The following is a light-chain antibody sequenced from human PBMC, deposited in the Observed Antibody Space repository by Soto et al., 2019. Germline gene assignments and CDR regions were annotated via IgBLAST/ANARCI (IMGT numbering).Light chain of an antibody. CDR3: ETWDNSLSAGV. CDR1: SSNIGNNY. Sequence: QSVLTQPPSVSAAPGQKVTISCSGSSSNIGNNYVSWYQHLPGTAPTLLIYDNNYRPSGIPDRFSVSKSGTSATLGITGLQTGDEADYYCETWDNSLSAGVFGGGTKLTVL. CDR2: DNN. J-gene: IGLJ3*02. V-gene: IGLV1-51*01.